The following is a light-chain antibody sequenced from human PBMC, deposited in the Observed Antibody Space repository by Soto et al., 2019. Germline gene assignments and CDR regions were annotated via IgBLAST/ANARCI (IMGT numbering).Light chain of an antibody. CDR2: EVS. Sequence: QSALTQPASVSGSPGQSITISCTGTSSDVGGYNFVSWYQHHPGKAPKLIIYEVSNRPSGVSNRFSGSKSGNTASLTISGLQADDEAGYYCSSYTGSSTYVFGSGTKVNVL. CDR1: SSDVGGYNF. V-gene: IGLV2-14*01. CDR3: SSYTGSSTYV. J-gene: IGLJ1*01.